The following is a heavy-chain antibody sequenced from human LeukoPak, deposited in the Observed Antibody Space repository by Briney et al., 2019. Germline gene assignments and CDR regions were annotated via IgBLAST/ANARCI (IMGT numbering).Heavy chain of an antibody. V-gene: IGHV3-30*03. CDR3: ARVSVTTEFDY. J-gene: IGHJ4*02. CDR2: ISYDGSIK. D-gene: IGHD4-17*01. Sequence: GGSLRLSCAASGFTFSTYGMHWVRQAPGKGLEWVAVISYDGSIKYYAGSVRGRFTISRDNSKNTLYLQMNSVRPEDMALYYCARVSVTTEFDYWGQGTLVAVSS. CDR1: GFTFSTYG.